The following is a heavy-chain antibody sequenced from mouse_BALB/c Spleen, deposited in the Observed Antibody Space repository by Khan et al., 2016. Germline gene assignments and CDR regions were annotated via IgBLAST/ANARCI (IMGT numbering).Heavy chain of an antibody. Sequence: VQLKQSGPELMKPGASVKISCKASGYSFTSYYMHWVKQSHGKSLEWIGYIDPFNGGTSYNQKFKGKATLTVDKSSSTAYMHLSSLTSADSAVYYCASSTQSFYAMDYWGQGTSVTVSS. CDR1: GYSFTSYY. CDR2: IDPFNGGT. CDR3: ASSTQSFYAMDY. D-gene: IGHD1-1*01. V-gene: IGHV1S135*01. J-gene: IGHJ4*01.